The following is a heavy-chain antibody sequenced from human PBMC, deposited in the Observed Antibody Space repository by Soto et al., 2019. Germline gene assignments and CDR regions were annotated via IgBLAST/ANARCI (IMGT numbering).Heavy chain of an antibody. CDR3: ARGAGLGQYNYYINV. CDR1: GFTFSSYG. D-gene: IGHD6-19*01. Sequence: QVQLVESGGGVVQPGRSLRLSCAASGFTFSSYGMHWVRQAPGKGLEWVAIISFDGSNRYYADSVKGRFTISRDSSKNTLYLQVNSLRAEDTAVYYCARGAGLGQYNYYINVWGKGTTVTVSS. V-gene: IGHV3-33*01. CDR2: ISFDGSNR. J-gene: IGHJ6*03.